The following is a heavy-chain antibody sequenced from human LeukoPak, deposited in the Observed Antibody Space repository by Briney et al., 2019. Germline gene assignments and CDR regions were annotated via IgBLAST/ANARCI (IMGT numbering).Heavy chain of an antibody. D-gene: IGHD2-15*01. CDR3: VRGYCGSGTCYHFDY. Sequence: SETLSLTCTVSGASITSYYWNWIRHPPGKGLEWIGYFYSSGSDNYNPSLKSRITISVDPSKNQFSLNQSSVTAADTAVYYCVRGYCGSGTCYHFDYWGQGTLVTVSS. J-gene: IGHJ4*02. V-gene: IGHV4-59*01. CDR2: FYSSGSD. CDR1: GASITSYY.